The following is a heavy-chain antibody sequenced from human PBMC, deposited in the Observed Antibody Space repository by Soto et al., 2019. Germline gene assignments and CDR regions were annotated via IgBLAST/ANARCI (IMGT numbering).Heavy chain of an antibody. J-gene: IGHJ4*02. CDR1: GGAFSSYA. V-gene: IGHV1-69*13. CDR2: LIPIFGTT. CDR3: AAYYYDSSGHYLQY. D-gene: IGHD3-22*01. Sequence: SVKVSCKASGGAFSSYAISWVRQAPGQGLEWMGRLIPIFGTTNYAQKFQGRVTITADESTSTAYMELSSLRSEDTAVFYCAAYYYDSSGHYLQYWGQGTMVTVSS.